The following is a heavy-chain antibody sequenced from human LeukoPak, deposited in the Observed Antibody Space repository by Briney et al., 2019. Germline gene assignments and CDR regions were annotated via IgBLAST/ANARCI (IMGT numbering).Heavy chain of an antibody. V-gene: IGHV3-49*04. CDR1: GFTFGDYA. J-gene: IGHJ4*02. D-gene: IGHD3-10*01. CDR3: TRVQYYYGSGSYYFDY. Sequence: PGRSLRLSCTASGFTFGDYAMSWVRQAPGKGLEWGGFIRSKAYGGTTEYAASVKGRFIISRDDSKSIAYLQMNSLKTEDTAVYYCTRVQYYYGSGSYYFDYWGQGTLVTVSS. CDR2: IRSKAYGGTT.